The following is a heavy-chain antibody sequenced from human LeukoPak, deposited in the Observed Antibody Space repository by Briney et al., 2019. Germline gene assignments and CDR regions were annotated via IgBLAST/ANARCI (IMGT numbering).Heavy chain of an antibody. CDR3: ARDATARDYSNSDY. CDR1: GYTFTGYY. J-gene: IGHJ4*02. D-gene: IGHD4-11*01. CDR2: INPNSGGT. V-gene: IGHV1-2*02. Sequence: ASVKVSCKASGYTFTGYYIHWVRQAPGQGLEWMGWINPNSGGTNYAQKFQGRVTMTRDTSISTAYMELSRLTSDDTAVYYCARDATARDYSNSDYWGRDPWSPSPQ.